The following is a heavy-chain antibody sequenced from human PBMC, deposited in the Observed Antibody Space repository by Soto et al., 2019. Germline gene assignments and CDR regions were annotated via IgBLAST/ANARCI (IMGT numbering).Heavy chain of an antibody. D-gene: IGHD3-3*01. CDR1: GFTFSSYA. Sequence: PGGSLRLSCAASGFTFSSYAMSWVRQAPGKGLEWVSAISGSGGSTYYADSVKGRFTIARDNYKNTLYLQMNSLRAEDTAIYYCAKGKAHTLFGVDTLFDYWGQGTLVTVSS. CDR2: ISGSGGST. V-gene: IGHV3-23*01. CDR3: AKGKAHTLFGVDTLFDY. J-gene: IGHJ4*02.